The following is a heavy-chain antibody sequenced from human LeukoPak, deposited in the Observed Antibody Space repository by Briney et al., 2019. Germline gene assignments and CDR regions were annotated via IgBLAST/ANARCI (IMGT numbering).Heavy chain of an antibody. D-gene: IGHD5-24*01. CDR1: GFTFSSYA. J-gene: IGHJ4*02. Sequence: PGSSLRLSRAASGFTFSSYAMHWVRQAPGKGLEWVAVISYDRSNKYYADCVKGRFTISRQNSKNTLYLQMNSLRAEDTAVYYCARREAAFDYWGQGTLVTVSS. CDR2: ISYDRSNK. V-gene: IGHV3-30*04. CDR3: ARREAAFDY.